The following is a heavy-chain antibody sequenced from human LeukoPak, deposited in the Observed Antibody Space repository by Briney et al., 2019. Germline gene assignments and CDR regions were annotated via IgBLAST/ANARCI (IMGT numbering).Heavy chain of an antibody. Sequence: PSETLSLTXTVSGGSISSGDYYWSWLRQPPGKGLEWIGYIYYSGSTYYNPSLKSRVTISVDTSKNQFSLKLSSVTAADTAVYYCARGVVPYYYYHYMDVWGKGTTVTVSS. D-gene: IGHD2-15*01. CDR2: IYYSGST. V-gene: IGHV4-30-4*08. J-gene: IGHJ6*03. CDR3: ARGVVPYYYYHYMDV. CDR1: GGSISSGDYY.